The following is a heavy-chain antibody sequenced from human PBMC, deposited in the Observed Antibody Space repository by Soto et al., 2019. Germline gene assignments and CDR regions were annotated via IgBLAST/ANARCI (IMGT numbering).Heavy chain of an antibody. D-gene: IGHD3-22*01. CDR3: ARGSYYDSSGYPRGYFDY. CDR1: GYTFTSYG. Sequence: GASVKVSCKASGYTFTSYGFTWVRQAPGQGLEWMGWISTYSGNTNYVQNLQGRVTMTTDTSTNTAYMELRSLRSDDTAVYYCARGSYYDSSGYPRGYFDYWGQGTLVTVSS. V-gene: IGHV1-18*01. J-gene: IGHJ4*02. CDR2: ISTYSGNT.